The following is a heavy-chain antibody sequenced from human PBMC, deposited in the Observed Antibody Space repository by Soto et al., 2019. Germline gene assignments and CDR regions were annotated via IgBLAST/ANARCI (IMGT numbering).Heavy chain of an antibody. CDR1: GFTFSSYA. J-gene: IGHJ5*02. CDR3: ARSEEPAAANWFDP. Sequence: QVQLVESGGGVVQPGRSLRLSCAASGFTFSSYAMHWVRKAPGKGLEWVAVISYDGSNKYYADSVKGRFTISRDNSKNTLYLQMNSLRAEDTAVYYCARSEEPAAANWFDPWGQGTLVTVSS. CDR2: ISYDGSNK. D-gene: IGHD2-2*01. V-gene: IGHV3-30-3*01.